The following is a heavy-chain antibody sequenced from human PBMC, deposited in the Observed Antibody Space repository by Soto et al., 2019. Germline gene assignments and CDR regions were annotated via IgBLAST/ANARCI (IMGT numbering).Heavy chain of an antibody. V-gene: IGHV1-69*12. J-gene: IGHJ6*02. Sequence: QVQLVQSGAEVMQPGSSVRVSCKASGGTFSTSAISWVRQAPGQGLEWMGGIIPIFGTADYAQKFQGRVTITADESTSTADVVLSSLRSEDRAVYFCARDKDRIRLGGNNYYATHVWGQGTTVTVSS. CDR1: GGTFSTSA. CDR2: IIPIFGTA. CDR3: ARDKDRIRLGGNNYYATHV. D-gene: IGHD5-12*01.